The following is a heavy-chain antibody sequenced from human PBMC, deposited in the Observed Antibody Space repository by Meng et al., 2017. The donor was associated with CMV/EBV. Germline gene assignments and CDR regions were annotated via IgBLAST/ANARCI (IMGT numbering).Heavy chain of an antibody. Sequence: SVKVSCKASGGTFSSYAISWVRQAPGQGLEWMGGIIPILGIANYAQKFQGRVTITTDESTSTAYMELSSLRSEDTAVYYCARGTLSGMDVWGQGTTVTVSS. J-gene: IGHJ6*02. V-gene: IGHV1-69*10. CDR2: IIPILGIA. CDR3: ARGTLSGMDV. D-gene: IGHD2-2*01. CDR1: GGTFSSYA.